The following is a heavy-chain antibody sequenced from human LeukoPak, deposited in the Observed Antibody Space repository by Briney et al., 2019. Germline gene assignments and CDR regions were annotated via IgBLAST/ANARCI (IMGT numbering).Heavy chain of an antibody. CDR1: GGTFGSYA. J-gene: IGHJ4*02. CDR2: IIPIFGTA. V-gene: IGHV1-69*06. CDR3: ARIHHNYVWGSYSFDY. Sequence: SVKVSCKASGGTFGSYAISWVRQAPGQGLEWMGGIIPIFGTANYAQKFQGRVTITADKSTSTAYMELSSLRSEDTAVYYCARIHHNYVWGSYSFDYWGQGTLVTVSS. D-gene: IGHD3-16*01.